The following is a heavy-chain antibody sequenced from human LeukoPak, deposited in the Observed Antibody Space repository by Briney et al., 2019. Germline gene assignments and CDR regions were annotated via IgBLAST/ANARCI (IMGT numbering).Heavy chain of an antibody. Sequence: GRSLSLSCATSGFTFNIYAMHWVRHAPGKGLEWVALLAYDGTNQYYADSVKGRFTISRDNSKNTLYLQMNSLRAEDTAVYYCAKVEGYSVTTPPWGQGTLVTVSS. CDR1: GFTFNIYA. D-gene: IGHD4-17*01. CDR2: LAYDGTNQ. CDR3: AKVEGYSVTTPP. J-gene: IGHJ5*02. V-gene: IGHV3-30*04.